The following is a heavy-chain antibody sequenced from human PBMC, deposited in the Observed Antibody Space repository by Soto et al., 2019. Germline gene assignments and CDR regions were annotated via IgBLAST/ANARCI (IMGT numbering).Heavy chain of an antibody. CDR3: AADYYGSGSVVDY. Sequence: ASVKVSCKASGFTFTSSAMQWVRQARGQRLEWIGWIVVGSGNTNYAQKFQERVTITRDMSTSTAYMELSSLRSEDTAVYYCAADYYGSGSVVDYWGQGTLVTVSS. V-gene: IGHV1-58*02. CDR2: IVVGSGNT. D-gene: IGHD3-10*01. J-gene: IGHJ4*02. CDR1: GFTFTSSA.